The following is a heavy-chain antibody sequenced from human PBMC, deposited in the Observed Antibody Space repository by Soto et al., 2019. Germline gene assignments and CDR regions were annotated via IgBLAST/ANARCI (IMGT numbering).Heavy chain of an antibody. V-gene: IGHV3-30-3*01. J-gene: IGHJ5*02. CDR3: ARGGSSAAISANNWFDP. CDR2: ISYDGSNK. CDR1: GFTFSSYA. D-gene: IGHD2-2*01. Sequence: QVQLVESGGGVVQPGRSLRLSCAASGFTFSSYAMHWVRQAPGKGLEWVAVISYDGSNKYYADSVKGRFTISRDNSKNXXYLQMNSLRAEDTAVYYCARGGSSAAISANNWFDPWGQGALVTVSS.